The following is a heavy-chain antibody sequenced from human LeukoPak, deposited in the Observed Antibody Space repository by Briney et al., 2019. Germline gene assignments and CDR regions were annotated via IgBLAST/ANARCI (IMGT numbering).Heavy chain of an antibody. J-gene: IGHJ4*02. CDR3: ARHALSVLEDYFDY. CDR2: ISYSGST. V-gene: IGHV4-39*01. CDR1: GGSISSSNYY. D-gene: IGHD3-16*02. Sequence: PSETLSLTCTVSGGSISSSNYYWGWIRQPPGKGLEWIGSISYSGSTYYNPSLKSRVTISVDTSKKQFSLKLSSVTAADTAVYYCARHALSVLEDYFDYWGQGTLVTVSS.